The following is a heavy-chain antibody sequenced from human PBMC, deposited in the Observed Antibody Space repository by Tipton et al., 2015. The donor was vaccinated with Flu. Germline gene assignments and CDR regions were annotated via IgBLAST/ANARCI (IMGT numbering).Heavy chain of an antibody. CDR2: IKQDGSEK. V-gene: IGHV3-7*01. D-gene: IGHD3-10*01. CDR1: GFTFSSYW. CDR3: ASLVYGSGSFRAYYSYGMDV. Sequence: SLRLSCAASGFTFSSYWMSWVRQAPGKGLEWVANIKQDGSEKYYVDSVKGRFTISRDNAKNSLYLQMNSLRAEDTAVYYCASLVYGSGSFRAYYSYGMDVWGQGTTVTVSS. J-gene: IGHJ6*02.